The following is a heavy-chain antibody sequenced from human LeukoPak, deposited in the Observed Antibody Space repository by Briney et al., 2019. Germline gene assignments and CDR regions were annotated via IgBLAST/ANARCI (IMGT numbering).Heavy chain of an antibody. V-gene: IGHV3-33*01. CDR1: GFTFSSYG. J-gene: IGHJ6*02. CDR3: ARSSIAAAGADYYYYGMDV. D-gene: IGHD6-13*01. Sequence: GGSLRLSCAASGFTFSSYGMHWVRQAPGKGLEWVAVIWYDGSNKYYADSVKGRFTISRDNSKNTLYLQMNSLRGEDTAVYYCARSSIAAAGADYYYYGMDVWGQGTTVTVSS. CDR2: IWYDGSNK.